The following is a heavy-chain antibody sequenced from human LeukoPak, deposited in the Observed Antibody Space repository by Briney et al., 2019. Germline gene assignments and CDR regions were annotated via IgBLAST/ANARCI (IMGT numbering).Heavy chain of an antibody. J-gene: IGHJ4*02. Sequence: GGSLRLSCTASGFTFSNYAMHWVRQAPGKGLEWVAVTWYDASNKYYAESVKGRFTISRDNSKNTLYLQTNSLKAEDTAVYYCARVFSGSGSSGSFDCWGQGTLVTVSS. D-gene: IGHD3-3*01. CDR1: GFTFSNYA. CDR2: TWYDASNK. CDR3: ARVFSGSGSSGSFDC. V-gene: IGHV3-33*01.